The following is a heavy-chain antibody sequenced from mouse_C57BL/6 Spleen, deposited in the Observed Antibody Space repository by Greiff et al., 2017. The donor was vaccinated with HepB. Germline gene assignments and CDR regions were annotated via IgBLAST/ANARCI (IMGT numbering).Heavy chain of an antibody. CDR3: ARQKRGPWFAY. CDR2: ISSGGSYT. Sequence: EVMLVESGGDLVKPGGSLKLSCAASGFTFSSYGMSWVRQTPDKRLEWVATISSGGSYTYYPDSVKGRFTISRDNAKNTLYLQMSSLKSEDTAMYDCARQKRGPWFAYWGQGTLVTVSA. CDR1: GFTFSSYG. V-gene: IGHV5-6*01. J-gene: IGHJ3*01.